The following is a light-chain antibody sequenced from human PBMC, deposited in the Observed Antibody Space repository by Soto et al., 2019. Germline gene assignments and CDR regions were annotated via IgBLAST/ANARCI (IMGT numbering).Light chain of an antibody. Sequence: DIQMTQSPSSLSASVGDRVTITCRASQSISNFLNWYQQKPGKAPKLLIYAASTLQSGVPSRFSGSGSGTDFTLTISSLQPEDFGTYYCQQSYTTPFTFTLGGATKVEIK. V-gene: IGKV1-39*01. CDR1: QSISNF. J-gene: IGKJ4*01. CDR3: QQSYTTPFTFT. CDR2: AAS.